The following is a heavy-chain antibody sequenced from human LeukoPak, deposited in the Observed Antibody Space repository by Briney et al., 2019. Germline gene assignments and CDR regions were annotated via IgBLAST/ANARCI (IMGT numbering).Heavy chain of an antibody. CDR2: ISGSGGNT. Sequence: GGSLRLSCAASGFTFSSYAMSWVRQAPGKGLEWVSTISGSGGNTNYADSVKGRFTISRDNSKNTLYLQMNSLRAEDTAVYYCAKRSDSNAWGTGYFHRWGQGTLVTVSS. CDR3: AKRSDSNAWGTGYFHR. V-gene: IGHV3-23*01. CDR1: GFTFSSYA. D-gene: IGHD6-19*01. J-gene: IGHJ1*01.